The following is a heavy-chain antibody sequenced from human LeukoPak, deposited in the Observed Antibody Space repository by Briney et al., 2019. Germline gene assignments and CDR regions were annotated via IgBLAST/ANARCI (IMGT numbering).Heavy chain of an antibody. Sequence: GGSLRLSCAASGFSFSRYAMSWVRQAPGKGLEWVSAISGSDSTYYPDSVNPPFTISSDNSKNTLYLQMNSLRAEDTAIYYCAKGVPFLDWWILDYWGQGPLVTVSS. CDR1: GFSFSRYA. J-gene: IGHJ4*02. CDR2: ISGSDST. D-gene: IGHD3-9*01. CDR3: AKGVPFLDWWILDY. V-gene: IGHV3-23*01.